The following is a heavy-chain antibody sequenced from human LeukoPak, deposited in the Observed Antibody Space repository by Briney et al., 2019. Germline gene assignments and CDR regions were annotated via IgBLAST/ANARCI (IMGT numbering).Heavy chain of an antibody. CDR3: ARVGDSSGYSVFDS. Sequence: PSETLSLTCIVSHGSISRYYWSWIRQPPGEGLEWIGYIYYSGSANYNPSLKSRVTISVDTSKNQFSLRLSSVTAADTAVYYCARVGDSSGYSVFDSWGQGTLVTVSS. V-gene: IGHV4-59*01. D-gene: IGHD3-22*01. J-gene: IGHJ4*02. CDR2: IYYSGSA. CDR1: HGSISRYY.